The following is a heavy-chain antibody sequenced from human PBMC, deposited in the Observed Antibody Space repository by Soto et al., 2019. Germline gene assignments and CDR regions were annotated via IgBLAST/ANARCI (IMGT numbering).Heavy chain of an antibody. V-gene: IGHV4-4*02. CDR1: GRSISSSNW. CDR2: IYHSGST. J-gene: IGHJ6*02. D-gene: IGHD3-16*01. CDR3: ARGLGTTPNYYYYYGMDV. Sequence: SETLSLTCAVSGRSISSSNWWSWVRQPPGKGLEWIGEIYHSGSTNYNPSLKSRVTISVDKSKNQFSLKLSSVTAADTAVYYCARGLGTTPNYYYYYGMDVWGQGTTVTVSS.